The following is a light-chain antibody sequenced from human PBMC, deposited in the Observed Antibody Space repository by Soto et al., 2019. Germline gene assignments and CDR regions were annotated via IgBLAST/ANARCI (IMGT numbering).Light chain of an antibody. CDR1: QSVSSSY. V-gene: IGKV3-20*01. CDR3: QQYGSPFA. J-gene: IGKJ1*01. CDR2: GAS. Sequence: EIVLTQSPGTLSFSPGERATLSCRASQSVSSSYLAWYQQKPGQAPRLLIYGASSRATGIPDRFSGSGSGTDFTLTISRLEPEDFAVYYCQQYGSPFAFGQGTKVEIK.